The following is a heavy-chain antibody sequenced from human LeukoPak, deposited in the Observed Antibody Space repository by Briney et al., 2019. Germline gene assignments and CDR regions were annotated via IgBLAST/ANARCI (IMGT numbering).Heavy chain of an antibody. D-gene: IGHD6-13*01. Sequence: ASVKVSCKASGYTFTSYGISWVRQAPGQGLEWMGWISAYNGNTNYAQKLQGRVTMTTDTSTSTAYMELRSLRSDDTAVYYCARDRSSSWSGLSDYWGQGTLVTVSS. CDR1: GYTFTSYG. J-gene: IGHJ4*02. CDR2: ISAYNGNT. CDR3: ARDRSSSWSGLSDY. V-gene: IGHV1-18*01.